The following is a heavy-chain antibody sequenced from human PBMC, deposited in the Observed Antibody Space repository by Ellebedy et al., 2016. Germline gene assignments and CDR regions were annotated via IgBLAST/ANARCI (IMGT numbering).Heavy chain of an antibody. CDR3: ARGGGYSYDSWWYPDV. J-gene: IGHJ2*01. CDR1: GFSFSSHI. V-gene: IGHV3-48*04. CDR2: ISATTV. D-gene: IGHD5-18*01. Sequence: GGSLRLSXAASGFSFSSHIFNWVRQAPGKGLEWVSYISATTVYYTDSVKCRFTISRDDAKNSLYLQMNSLRAEDTAVYYCARGGGYSYDSWWYPDVWGRGTLVTVSS.